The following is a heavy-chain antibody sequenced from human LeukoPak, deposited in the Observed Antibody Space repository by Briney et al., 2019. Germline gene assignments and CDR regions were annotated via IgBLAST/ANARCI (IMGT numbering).Heavy chain of an antibody. V-gene: IGHV3-23*01. Sequence: GGSLRLSCAASGFTFSNSNMSWVRQAPGKGLEWVSNIIGNSVSTYYADFVKGRFTISRDNSNNTLFLQMNSLSADDTAIYYCAKGRSDGYIYPFFDSWGQGALVIVSS. CDR3: AKGRSDGYIYPFFDS. D-gene: IGHD5-24*01. CDR1: GFTFSNSN. J-gene: IGHJ4*02. CDR2: IIGNSVST.